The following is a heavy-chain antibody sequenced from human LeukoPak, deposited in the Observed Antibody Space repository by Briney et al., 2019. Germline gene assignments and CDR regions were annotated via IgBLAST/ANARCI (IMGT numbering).Heavy chain of an antibody. J-gene: IGHJ6*02. CDR3: AKDDRYYYDSSGYYSGMDV. CDR1: GFTFDDYA. D-gene: IGHD3-22*01. Sequence: PGGSLRLSCAASGFTFDDYAMHWVRHAPGKGLEWVSGISWNSGSIGYADSVKGRFTISRDNAKNSLYLQMNSLRAEDTALYYCAKDDRYYYDSSGYYSGMDVWGQGTTVTVSS. CDR2: ISWNSGSI. V-gene: IGHV3-9*01.